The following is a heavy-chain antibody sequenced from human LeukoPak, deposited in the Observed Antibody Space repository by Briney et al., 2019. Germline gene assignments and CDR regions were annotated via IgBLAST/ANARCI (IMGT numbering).Heavy chain of an antibody. V-gene: IGHV3-23*01. CDR2: VYGGGDGK. Sequence: GGSLRLSCAASGFTFSAFAMSWVRQAPGKGLEWVSTVYGGGDGKLYADSVKGRFIISRDNSKNTLYLQMNSLRVEDTAVYYCAKDDGWELHNYHFDYWGQGALVTVSS. D-gene: IGHD1-26*01. CDR3: AKDDGWELHNYHFDY. CDR1: GFTFSAFA. J-gene: IGHJ4*02.